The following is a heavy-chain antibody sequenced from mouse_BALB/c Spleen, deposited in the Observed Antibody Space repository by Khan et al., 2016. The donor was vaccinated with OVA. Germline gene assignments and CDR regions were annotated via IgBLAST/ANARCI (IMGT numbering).Heavy chain of an antibody. V-gene: IGHV2-6-1*01. J-gene: IGHJ4*01. D-gene: IGHD1-1*01. CDR1: GFSLTNYG. Sequence: VELVESGPGLVAPSQSLSITCTISGFSLTNYGVHWVRQPPGKGLEWLVVIWSDGSTTYNSALKSRLIIITDRAKSQVFLKMNRLQSEDTDMYFCAGQPSYHYNLIDYWGQGTSGTVSS. CDR2: IWSDGST. CDR3: AGQPSYHYNLIDY.